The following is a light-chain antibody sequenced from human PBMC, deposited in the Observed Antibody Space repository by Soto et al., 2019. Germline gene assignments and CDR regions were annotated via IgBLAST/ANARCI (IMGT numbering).Light chain of an antibody. CDR2: GAS. CDR3: QQYGSSPIT. V-gene: IGKV3-20*01. CDR1: QSVSSSY. J-gene: IGKJ1*01. Sequence: SVLTQSPSTLSLSPGQRSTLSCRASQSVSSSYLAWYQQKNGQAPRLXIYGASSRATGIPDRFSGSGSGTDFNLTISRLEPEDFAVYYCQQYGSSPITFGQGTKVDIK.